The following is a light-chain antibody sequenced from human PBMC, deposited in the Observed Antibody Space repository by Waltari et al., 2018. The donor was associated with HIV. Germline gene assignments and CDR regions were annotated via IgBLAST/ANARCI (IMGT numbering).Light chain of an antibody. CDR2: DNN. CDR1: SSNIGNDY. Sequence: SVLTQPPSVSAAPGQKVTISCSGTSSNIGNDYVSWYQHLPGAAPKLLIYDNNQRPSGMPDRFVGSTSGTSATLAITGLQTGDEADYYCGTWDTSLSGAVFGGGTKLTVL. J-gene: IGLJ3*02. CDR3: GTWDTSLSGAV. V-gene: IGLV1-51*01.